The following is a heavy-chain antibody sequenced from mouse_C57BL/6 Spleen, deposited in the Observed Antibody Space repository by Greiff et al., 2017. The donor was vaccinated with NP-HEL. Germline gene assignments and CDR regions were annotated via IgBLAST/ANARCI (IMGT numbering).Heavy chain of an antibody. CDR3: TRTSYYGSSHGYFDF. CDR2: ISSGGDYI. CDR1: GFTFSSYA. D-gene: IGHD1-1*01. J-gene: IGHJ1*03. V-gene: IGHV5-9-1*02. Sequence: EVKLVESGEGLVKPGGSLKLSCAASGFTFSSYAMSWVRQTPEKRLEWVAYISSGGDYIYYADTVKGRFTLSRDNARNTLYLQMSSLQSEDTAMYYGTRTSYYGSSHGYFDFWGTGTTVTVSA.